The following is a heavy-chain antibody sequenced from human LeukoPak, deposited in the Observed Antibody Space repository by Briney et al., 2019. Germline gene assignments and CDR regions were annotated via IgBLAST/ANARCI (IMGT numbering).Heavy chain of an antibody. J-gene: IGHJ5*02. CDR1: GGSFSGYY. Sequence: SETLSLTCAVYGGSFSGYYWIGIRHPPGKGLVWIGEINHSGTTNSNPSPESLDTISEHTPNNPFSLQRSPVTPADTAVYCCARGLVVAFAFDPWGQGSLVTASS. CDR2: INHSGTT. D-gene: IGHD2-8*02. V-gene: IGHV4-34*01. CDR3: ARGLVVAFAFDP.